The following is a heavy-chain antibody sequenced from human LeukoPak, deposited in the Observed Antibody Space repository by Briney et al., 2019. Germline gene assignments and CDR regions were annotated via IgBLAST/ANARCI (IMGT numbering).Heavy chain of an antibody. Sequence: PSETLSLTCTVSGGSISSSSYYWGWIRQPPGKGLEWIGSIYYSGSTYYNPSLKSRVTISVDTSKNQFSLKLSSVTAADTAVYYCARDAFYGSGSYPDYWGQGILVTVSS. CDR1: GGSISSSSYY. V-gene: IGHV4-39*07. D-gene: IGHD3-10*01. J-gene: IGHJ4*02. CDR2: IYYSGST. CDR3: ARDAFYGSGSYPDY.